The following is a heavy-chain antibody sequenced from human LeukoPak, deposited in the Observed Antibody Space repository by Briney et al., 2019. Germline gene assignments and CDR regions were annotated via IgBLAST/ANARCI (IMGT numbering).Heavy chain of an antibody. CDR2: IIPIFGTA. Sequence: GASVKVSCTASGGTFSSYAISWVRQAPGQGLEWMGGIIPIFGTANYAQKFQGRVTITADKSTSTAYMELSSLRSEDTAVYYCASGYCSSTSCYGPYYYYMDVWGKGTTVTVSS. J-gene: IGHJ6*03. CDR3: ASGYCSSTSCYGPYYYYMDV. V-gene: IGHV1-69*06. CDR1: GGTFSSYA. D-gene: IGHD2-2*03.